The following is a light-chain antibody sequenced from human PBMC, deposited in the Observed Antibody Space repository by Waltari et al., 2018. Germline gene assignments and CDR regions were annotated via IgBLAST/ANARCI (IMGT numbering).Light chain of an antibody. CDR1: QSVGSY. Sequence: EIVMTQSPATLSVSPGERATLSCRASQSVGSYLAWYQQKPGQAPRLLMYGASSRATGIPARFSGSGSGTEFTLTISSLHSEDVAVYYCQQYNNWPRTFGRGTKVEIK. CDR3: QQYNNWPRT. V-gene: IGKV3-15*01. CDR2: GAS. J-gene: IGKJ1*01.